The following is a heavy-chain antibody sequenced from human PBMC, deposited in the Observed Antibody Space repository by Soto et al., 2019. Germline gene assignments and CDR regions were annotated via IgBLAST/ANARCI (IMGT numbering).Heavy chain of an antibody. CDR1: GFTFSRYA. J-gene: IGHJ4*02. V-gene: IGHV3-23*01. CDR3: ATEIAATYYHFDY. Sequence: GGSLRLSCAASGFTFSRYAMDWVRQAPGKGLEWVSGVDSTGGSTYYADSVKGRFTISRDNSKNTLYLQMNSLRAEDTAVYYCATEIAATYYHFDYWCQGTLVTVSS. D-gene: IGHD1-26*01. CDR2: VDSTGGST.